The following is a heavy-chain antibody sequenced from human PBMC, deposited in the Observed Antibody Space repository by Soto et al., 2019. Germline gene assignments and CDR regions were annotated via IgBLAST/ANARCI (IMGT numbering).Heavy chain of an antibody. Sequence: QLQLQESGPGLVKPSETLTLTCTVSGGSISSSDYYWAWVRQPPGKGLEWLATIYYSGSIYYRPSLKRRVTISVATSKNKISLNLNSVTAADTALYYCARPRINRGSWYWVDPWGQGTLVTVSS. V-gene: IGHV4-39*01. CDR2: IYYSGSI. CDR3: ARPRINRGSWYWVDP. D-gene: IGHD6-13*01. J-gene: IGHJ5*02. CDR1: GGSISSSDYY.